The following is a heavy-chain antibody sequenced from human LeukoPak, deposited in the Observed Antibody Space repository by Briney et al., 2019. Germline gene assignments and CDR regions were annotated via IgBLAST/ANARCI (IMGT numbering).Heavy chain of an antibody. J-gene: IGHJ4*02. CDR3: ARDSRRTGLDFDY. V-gene: IGHV3-66*01. D-gene: IGHD2/OR15-2a*01. CDR1: GFTFSSYA. Sequence: GGSLRLSCAASGFTFSSYAMSWVRQAPGKGLEWVSVIYSGGSTYYADSVKGRFTISRDNSKNTLYLQMNSLRAEDTAVYYCARDSRRTGLDFDYWGQGTLVTVSS. CDR2: IYSGGST.